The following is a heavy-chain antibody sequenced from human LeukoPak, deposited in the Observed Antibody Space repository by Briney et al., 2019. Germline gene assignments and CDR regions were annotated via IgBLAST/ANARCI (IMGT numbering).Heavy chain of an antibody. V-gene: IGHV3-11*04. CDR2: LSSSGSAF. CDR3: ARSARLMKGVVEVTALDD. D-gene: IGHD3-3*01. Sequence: GGSLRLSCAASGFTFSDYYMSWVRQAPGKGLEWIAYLSSSGSAFSYADSVKGRFTIARDNAKNSVYLEMNSLRADDTAVYYCARSARLMKGVVEVTALDDWGQGTLVTVSS. CDR1: GFTFSDYY. J-gene: IGHJ4*02.